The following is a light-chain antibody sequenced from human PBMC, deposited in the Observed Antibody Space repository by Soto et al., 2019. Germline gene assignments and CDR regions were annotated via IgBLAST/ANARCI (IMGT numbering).Light chain of an antibody. Sequence: QSVLTQPPSASETPGQRDTISCSGSSSNIGINTVDWFQQLPGTAPKLLIYNNNQRPSGVPDRFSGSKSGTSASLAISGLQSEDESDYYCAAWDDSLNGYVFGTRTKLTVL. J-gene: IGLJ1*01. CDR2: NNN. V-gene: IGLV1-44*01. CDR3: AAWDDSLNGYV. CDR1: SSNIGINT.